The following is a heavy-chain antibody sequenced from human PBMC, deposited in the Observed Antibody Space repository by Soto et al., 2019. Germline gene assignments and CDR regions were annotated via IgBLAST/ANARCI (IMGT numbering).Heavy chain of an antibody. Sequence: QVQLVESGGGVVQPGRSLRLSCAASGFTFSSYGMHWVRQAPGKGLAWVAVISYYGSNKYYADSVKGRFTISRDNSKNTLYLQMNSLRAEDTAVYYCAKLYGPVDYWGQGTLVTVSS. CDR3: AKLYGPVDY. D-gene: IGHD2-8*01. J-gene: IGHJ4*02. CDR2: ISYYGSNK. CDR1: GFTFSSYG. V-gene: IGHV3-30*18.